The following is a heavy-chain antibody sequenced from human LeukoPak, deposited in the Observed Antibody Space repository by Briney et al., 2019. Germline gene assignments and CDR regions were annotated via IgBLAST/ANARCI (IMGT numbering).Heavy chain of an antibody. J-gene: IGHJ4*02. V-gene: IGHV3-7*01. Sequence: PGGSLRLSCVASGFTFSSHHMNWVRPTPGKGLESVATIKPDGSEKYYVYSVKGRFTISRDNAKSSLYLQMNSLRAEDTGVYFCARMSSYCDYWGQGTLVTVSS. CDR3: ARMSSYCDY. CDR2: IKPDGSEK. D-gene: IGHD2-2*01. CDR1: GFTFSSHH.